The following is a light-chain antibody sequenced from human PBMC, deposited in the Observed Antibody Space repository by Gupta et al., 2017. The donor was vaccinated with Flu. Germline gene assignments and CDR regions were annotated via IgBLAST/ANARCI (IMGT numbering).Light chain of an antibody. CDR1: QDINNY. CDR2: DAS. J-gene: IGKJ4*01. V-gene: IGKV1-33*01. Sequence: PSSLSASGGDRVTITCQANQDINNYLNWYQQKPGKAPELLIYDASNLETGVPSRFSGSGSGTYFTFTISSLQPEDIATYYCQQYYNPPCTFGRGTKVETK. CDR3: QQYYNPPCT.